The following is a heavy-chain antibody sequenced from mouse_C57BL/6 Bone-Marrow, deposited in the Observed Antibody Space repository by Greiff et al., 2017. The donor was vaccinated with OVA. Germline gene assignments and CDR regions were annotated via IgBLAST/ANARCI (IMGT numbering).Heavy chain of an antibody. CDR3: ASLPIYYYGSSLYWYFDV. V-gene: IGHV3-6*01. CDR1: GYSITSGYY. J-gene: IGHJ1*03. Sequence: EVQLQESGPGLVKPSQSLSLTCSVTGYSITSGYYWNWIRQFPGNKLEWMGYISYDGSNNYNPSLKNRISITRDTSKNQFFLKLNSVTTEDTATYYCASLPIYYYGSSLYWYFDVWGTGTTVTVSS. CDR2: ISYDGSN. D-gene: IGHD1-1*01.